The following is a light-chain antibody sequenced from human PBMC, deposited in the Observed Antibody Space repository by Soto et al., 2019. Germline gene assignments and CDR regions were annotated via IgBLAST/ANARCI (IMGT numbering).Light chain of an antibody. CDR2: GAS. CDR1: QSVSSY. CDR3: QQYGGSPMWT. Sequence: EVVLTQSPGTLSVSPGERATLSCRASQSVSSYLAWYQQKPGQAPRLLIYGASSRATVIPDRFSGSGSGTDFTLTISRLEPEDFAVYYCQQYGGSPMWTFGQGTKVDIK. V-gene: IGKV3-20*01. J-gene: IGKJ1*01.